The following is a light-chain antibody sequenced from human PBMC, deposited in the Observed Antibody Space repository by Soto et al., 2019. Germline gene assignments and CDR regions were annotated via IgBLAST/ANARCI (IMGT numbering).Light chain of an antibody. Sequence: QTVVTQEPSFSVSPGGTVTLTCGFSSGSVSTSYYPSWYQQTPGQAPRTLIYSTNTRSSGVPDRFSGSILGNKAALTITGGQADDDSDYYCVLYMGSGIWVFGGGTKLTVL. V-gene: IGLV8-61*01. J-gene: IGLJ3*02. CDR1: SGSVSTSYY. CDR3: VLYMGSGIWV. CDR2: STN.